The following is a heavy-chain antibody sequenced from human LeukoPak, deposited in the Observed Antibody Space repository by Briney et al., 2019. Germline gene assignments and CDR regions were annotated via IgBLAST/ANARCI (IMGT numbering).Heavy chain of an antibody. Sequence: GASVKVSCKAAGYTLTTYCLSWVRQAPGQGLEWMGWISVYNGNTNYAQKFQGRVTMTTDTSTSTAYMELRSLRSDDTAVYYCARVGKYEIWGQGTLVTVSS. CDR3: ARVGKYEI. CDR1: GYTLTTYC. V-gene: IGHV1-18*01. CDR2: ISVYNGNT. D-gene: IGHD2-8*01. J-gene: IGHJ4*02.